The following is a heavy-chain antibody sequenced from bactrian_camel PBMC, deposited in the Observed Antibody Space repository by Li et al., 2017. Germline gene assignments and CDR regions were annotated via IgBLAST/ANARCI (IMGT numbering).Heavy chain of an antibody. Sequence: HVQLVESGGGLVQPGGSLRLSCAASGFTFSSFRMSWVRQAPGKGLEWVSGINSGGGLTNYANSVKGRFTISQDNALITMYLQMNSLKPEDTAMYYCARDRGYTDFDSAADTAWDYWGQGTQVTVS. CDR3: ARDRGYTDFDSAADTAWDY. V-gene: IGHV3S1*01. D-gene: IGHD4*01. CDR2: INSGGGLT. CDR1: GFTFSSFR. J-gene: IGHJ4*01.